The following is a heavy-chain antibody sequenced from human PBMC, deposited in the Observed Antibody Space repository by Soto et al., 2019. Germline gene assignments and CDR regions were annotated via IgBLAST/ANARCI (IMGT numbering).Heavy chain of an antibody. D-gene: IGHD6-19*01. CDR3: ARDGSIAVAGGSYYYGMDV. V-gene: IGHV3-33*01. Sequence: GGSLRLSCAASGFTFSSYGMHWVRQSPGKGLEWVAVIWYDGSNKYYADSVKGRFTISRDNSKNTLYLQMNSLRAEDTAVYYCARDGSIAVAGGSYYYGMDVWGQGTTVTVSS. J-gene: IGHJ6*02. CDR2: IWYDGSNK. CDR1: GFTFSSYG.